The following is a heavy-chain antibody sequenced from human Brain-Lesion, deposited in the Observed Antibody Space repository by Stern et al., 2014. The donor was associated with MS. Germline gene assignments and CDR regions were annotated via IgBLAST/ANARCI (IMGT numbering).Heavy chain of an antibody. CDR2: IFNSGSP. D-gene: IGHD2-2*01. Sequence: VQLVESGPGLVKPSQTLSLSCTVSGGSISSGGYYWSWIRQPAGKGLEWIGRIFNSGSPRYNPPLKSRVTISIDTSKNQFSLRLNSMTAADTAVYYCARGRVVPGFQYYATDVWGQGTTVIVSS. CDR1: GGSISSGGYY. J-gene: IGHJ6*02. CDR3: ARGRVVPGFQYYATDV. V-gene: IGHV4-61*02.